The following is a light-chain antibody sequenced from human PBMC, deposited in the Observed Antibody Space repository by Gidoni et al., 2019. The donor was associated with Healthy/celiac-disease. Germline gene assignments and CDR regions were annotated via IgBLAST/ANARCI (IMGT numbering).Light chain of an antibody. CDR1: SHNVGNQG. Sequence: QAGLTQPPSVSKGLRQTATLTCTGNSHNVGNQGAAWLQQHQGHPPKLLSYRNNNRPSVISERFSASRSGNTASLTITGLQPEDEADYYCSAWDSSLSVVVFGGGTKLTVL. J-gene: IGLJ2*01. CDR2: RNN. CDR3: SAWDSSLSVVV. V-gene: IGLV10-54*04.